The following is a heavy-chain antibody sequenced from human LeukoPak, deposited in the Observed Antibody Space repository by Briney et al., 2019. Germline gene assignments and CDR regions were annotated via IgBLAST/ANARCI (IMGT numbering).Heavy chain of an antibody. J-gene: IGHJ4*02. CDR1: GLSVSSNF. CDR3: ASYSSGYFFG. V-gene: IGHV3-7*01. D-gene: IGHD3-22*01. CDR2: IKVDGSEK. Sequence: PGGSLRLSCAATGLSVSSNFMSWVRQAPGKGLEWVANIKVDGSEKYYVDSVKGRFTISRDNAKNSLYLQMNSLRAEDTAVYHCASYSSGYFFGWGQGTLVTVSS.